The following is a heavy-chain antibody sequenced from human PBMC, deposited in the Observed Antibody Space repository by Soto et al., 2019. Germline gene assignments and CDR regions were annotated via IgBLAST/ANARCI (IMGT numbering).Heavy chain of an antibody. Sequence: PSETLSLTCAVYGGSFSCYYWSWIRQPPGKGLEWIGEINHSGSTNYNPSLKSRVTISVDTSKNQFSLKLSSVTAADTAVYYCARARTTIFGVAHIDYWGQGALVTVSS. J-gene: IGHJ4*02. CDR2: INHSGST. V-gene: IGHV4-34*01. CDR1: GGSFSCYY. D-gene: IGHD3-3*01. CDR3: ARARTTIFGVAHIDY.